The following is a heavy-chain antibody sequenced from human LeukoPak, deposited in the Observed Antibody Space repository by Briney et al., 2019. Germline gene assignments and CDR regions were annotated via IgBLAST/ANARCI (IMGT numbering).Heavy chain of an antibody. CDR3: VRDGGVSGYDLLDY. CDR1: GFTFSNYW. V-gene: IGHV3-7*01. D-gene: IGHD5-12*01. J-gene: IGHJ4*02. Sequence: GGSLRLSCAASGFTFSNYWMTWVRQAPGKGLEWVAHINQDGSEEHYMDSVKARFAISRDNAKNSLSLQMNSLRAEDTAVYYCVRDGGVSGYDLLDYWGQGTLVTVSS. CDR2: INQDGSEE.